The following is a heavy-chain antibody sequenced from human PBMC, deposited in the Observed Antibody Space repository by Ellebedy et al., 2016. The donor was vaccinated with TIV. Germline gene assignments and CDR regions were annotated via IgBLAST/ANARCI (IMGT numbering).Heavy chain of an antibody. CDR1: GYTFTSYY. D-gene: IGHD5-18*01. J-gene: IGHJ4*02. Sequence: AASVKVSCKASGYTFTSYYLHWVRQAPGQGLEWMGIINPSGGSTRYAQKLQGRVTMTRDTSTSTVYMELSSLRAEDTAVYYCARHEYSYGYDYWGQGTLVTVSS. V-gene: IGHV1-46*04. CDR2: INPSGGST. CDR3: ARHEYSYGYDY.